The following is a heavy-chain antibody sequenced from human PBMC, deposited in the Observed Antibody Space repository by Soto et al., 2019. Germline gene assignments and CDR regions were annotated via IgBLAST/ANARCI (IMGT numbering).Heavy chain of an antibody. V-gene: IGHV4-61*01. CDR2: IYYTGST. CDR3: AREFRNSPEAFDS. J-gene: IGHJ4*02. CDR1: GGSVNSDNFY. Sequence: PSETLSLTCTVSGGSVNSDNFYWSWIRQPPGRGLEWIGYIYYTGSTNYNPSLKSRVTISIDTSRNQFSLKLSSVTAADTAVYYWAREFRNSPEAFDSWGQGRLVTVS. D-gene: IGHD1-1*01.